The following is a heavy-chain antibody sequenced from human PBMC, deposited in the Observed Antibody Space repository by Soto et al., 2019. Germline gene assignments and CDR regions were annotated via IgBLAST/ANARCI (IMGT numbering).Heavy chain of an antibody. CDR3: AKDHHWDSSGYYYVSFIDY. CDR1: GFTFSSYA. J-gene: IGHJ4*02. V-gene: IGHV3-23*01. Sequence: PGGSLRLSCAASGFTFSSYAMSWVRQAPGKGLEWVSAISGSGGSTYYADSVKGRFTISRDNSKNTLYLQMNSLRAEDTAVYYCAKDHHWDSSGYYYVSFIDYWGQGTLVTVSS. CDR2: ISGSGGST. D-gene: IGHD3-22*01.